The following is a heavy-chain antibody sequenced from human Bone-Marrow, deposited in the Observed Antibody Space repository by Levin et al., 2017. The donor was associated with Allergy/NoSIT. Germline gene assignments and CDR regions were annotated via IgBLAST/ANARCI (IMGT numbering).Heavy chain of an antibody. CDR2: IYTGGST. J-gene: IGHJ6*02. V-gene: IGHV3-66*01. CDR1: GYNVSRHY. D-gene: IGHD6-25*01. CDR3: AGSPTALYYFYGLDV. Sequence: GESLKISCAASGYNVSRHYMTWVRQAPGKGLQWVSVIYTGGSTYYADSVKGRFTISRDSSKNTLYLQLNTLRAEDTAVYYCAGSPTALYYFYGLDVWGHGTTVTVSS.